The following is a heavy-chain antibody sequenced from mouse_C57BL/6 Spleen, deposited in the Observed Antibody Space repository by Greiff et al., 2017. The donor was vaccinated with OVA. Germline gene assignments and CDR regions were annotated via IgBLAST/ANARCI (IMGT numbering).Heavy chain of an antibody. J-gene: IGHJ3*01. CDR3: AKIYDGYFRGFAY. Sequence: EVQRVESGGGLVKPGGSLKLSCAASGFTFRSYAMSWVRPTPEKRLAWVATISDGGSYTYYPDNVKGRFTISRNNAKNNLYLQMSQLKSEDTAMYYCAKIYDGYFRGFAYWGQGTLVTVSA. D-gene: IGHD2-3*01. V-gene: IGHV5-4*01. CDR1: GFTFRSYA. CDR2: ISDGGSYT.